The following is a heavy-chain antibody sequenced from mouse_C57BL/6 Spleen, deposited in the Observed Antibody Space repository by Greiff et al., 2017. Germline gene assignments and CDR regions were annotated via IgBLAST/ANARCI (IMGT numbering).Heavy chain of an antibody. V-gene: IGHV5-17*01. Sequence: DVHLVESGGGLVKPGGSLKLSCAASGFTFSDYGMHWVRQAPEKGLEWVADISSGSSTIYYADTVKGRFTISRDNAKNTLFLQMTSLRSEDTAMYYCARPGYYGSRGYFDYWGQGTTLTVSS. CDR3: ARPGYYGSRGYFDY. D-gene: IGHD1-1*01. CDR2: ISSGSSTI. CDR1: GFTFSDYG. J-gene: IGHJ2*01.